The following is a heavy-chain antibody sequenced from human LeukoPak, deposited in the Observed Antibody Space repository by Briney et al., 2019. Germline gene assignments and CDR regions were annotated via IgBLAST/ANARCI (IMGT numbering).Heavy chain of an antibody. V-gene: IGHV3-7*01. CDR1: GFTFGDYW. Sequence: PGGSLRLSCAASGFTFGDYWMRWVRQVPGKGLEWVANIKEDGSEKFYVDSVKGRFTISRDNTKSSLSLQMDSLRVEDTAVYFCSRGGAINGYYVYWGQGTLVTVSS. CDR3: SRGGAINGYYVY. CDR2: IKEDGSEK. J-gene: IGHJ4*02. D-gene: IGHD1-26*01.